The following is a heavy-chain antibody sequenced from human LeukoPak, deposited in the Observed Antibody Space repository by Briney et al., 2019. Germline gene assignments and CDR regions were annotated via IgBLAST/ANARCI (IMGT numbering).Heavy chain of an antibody. CDR2: LSYNAKTV. J-gene: IGHJ4*02. CDR3: ARASYTGFDLHFDQ. CDR1: GFTFSRRE. D-gene: IGHD5-12*01. Sequence: GGSLRLPCSASGFTFSRREMAGVRQAPGKGLEWVSYLSYNAKTVLHADSVKGRFNISRDNAKNSLFLQMDSLRVEDTAFYFCARASYTGFDLHFDQWGQGTLVTVSS. V-gene: IGHV3-48*03.